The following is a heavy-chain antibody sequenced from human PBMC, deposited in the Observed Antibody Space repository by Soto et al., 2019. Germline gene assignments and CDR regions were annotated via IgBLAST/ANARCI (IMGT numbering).Heavy chain of an antibody. CDR3: ARDSWD. D-gene: IGHD1-26*01. J-gene: IGHJ4*02. Sequence: VQLVESGGGVVQPGRSLRLSCAASGFTFSRYGMHWVRQAPGKGLEWVAVIYYDGNTKYYADSVKGRFTISRDNSKNTVYLEMNSLTVDDTAVYYCARDSWDWGQGTLVTVSS. CDR1: GFTFSRYG. V-gene: IGHV3-33*01. CDR2: IYYDGNTK.